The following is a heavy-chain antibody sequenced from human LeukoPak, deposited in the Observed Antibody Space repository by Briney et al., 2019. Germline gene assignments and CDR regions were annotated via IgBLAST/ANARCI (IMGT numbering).Heavy chain of an antibody. J-gene: IGHJ4*02. V-gene: IGHV4-61*02. Sequence: SETLSLTCTVSGGSISSGSYYWSWIRQPAGKGLEWIGRIYTSGSTNYNPSLKSRVTISVDTSKNQFSLKLSSVTAADTAVYYCARGITMVRGLSYYFDYWGQGTLVTVSS. CDR1: GGSISSGSYY. CDR3: ARGITMVRGLSYYFDY. CDR2: IYTSGST. D-gene: IGHD3-10*01.